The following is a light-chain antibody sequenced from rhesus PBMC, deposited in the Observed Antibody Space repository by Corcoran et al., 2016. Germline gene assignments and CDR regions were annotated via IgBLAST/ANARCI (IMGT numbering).Light chain of an antibody. V-gene: IGLV2-23*01. CDR1: SSDIGRYNY. CDR3: SSYAGSNTYI. Sequence: QAALTQPPSVSGSPGQSVTISCTGTSSDIGRYNYVSWYQQHPGNVPKLIIYDVTKRPSGVSDRFSGSKSANTSSLTIAGLQAEDEADYYCSSYAGSNTYIFGIGTRLTVL. CDR2: DVT. J-gene: IGLJ1*01.